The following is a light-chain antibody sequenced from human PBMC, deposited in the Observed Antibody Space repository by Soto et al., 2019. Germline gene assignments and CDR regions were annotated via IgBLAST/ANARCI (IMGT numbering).Light chain of an antibody. CDR1: QSLLHSNGYNY. Sequence: DIVMTQSPLSLPVTPGEPASISCRSSQSLLHSNGYNYLDWYLQKPGQSPQVLIYMGSNRASGVPDRSSGRGSGTDFTLKISRVGAEDVGFYYCMQAQQTPLTFGGGTKGEIK. J-gene: IGKJ4*01. CDR3: MQAQQTPLT. V-gene: IGKV2-28*01. CDR2: MGS.